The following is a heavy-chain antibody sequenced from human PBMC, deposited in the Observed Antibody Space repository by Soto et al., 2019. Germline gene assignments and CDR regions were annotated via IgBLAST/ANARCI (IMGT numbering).Heavy chain of an antibody. CDR1: GFTFSSYA. CDR2: ISGSGGST. D-gene: IGHD2-15*01. J-gene: IGHJ3*02. V-gene: IGHV3-23*01. CDR3: AKGTSGYCSGGSCYSPPVDDAFDI. Sequence: GGSLRLSCAASGFTFSSYAMSWVRQAPGKGLEWVSAISGSGGSTYYADSVKGRFTISRDNSKNTLYLQMNSLRAEDTAVYYCAKGTSGYCSGGSCYSPPVDDAFDIWGQGTMVTVSS.